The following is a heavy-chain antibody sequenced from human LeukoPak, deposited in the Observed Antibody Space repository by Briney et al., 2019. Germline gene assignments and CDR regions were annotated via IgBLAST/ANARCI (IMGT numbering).Heavy chain of an antibody. Sequence: GGSLRLSCAASGSTFSNYPMHWVRQAPGKGLEWVALISSDGSTKYYPDSLKDQFTISRDNSKNTLYLQMNSLRAEDTAMYYCAREELAAYFDYWGQGTLVTVSS. CDR1: GSTFSNYP. D-gene: IGHD1-1*01. CDR3: AREELAAYFDY. V-gene: IGHV3-30*04. J-gene: IGHJ4*02. CDR2: ISSDGSTK.